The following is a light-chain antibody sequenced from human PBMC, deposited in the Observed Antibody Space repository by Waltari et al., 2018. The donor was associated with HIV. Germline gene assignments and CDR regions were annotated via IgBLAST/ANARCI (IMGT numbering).Light chain of an antibody. CDR3: AVWDDSLNGLWV. J-gene: IGLJ3*02. CDR1: NSSIGTNP. Sequence: QSELTQPPSASGTPGQRVTIPCSGSNSSIGTNPVNWYQHLPGTAPKLLIFNTNQRPSGVPDRFSGSKSGTSASLAISGLQSEDEADYFCAVWDDSLNGLWVFGGGTKVTVL. CDR2: NTN. V-gene: IGLV1-44*01.